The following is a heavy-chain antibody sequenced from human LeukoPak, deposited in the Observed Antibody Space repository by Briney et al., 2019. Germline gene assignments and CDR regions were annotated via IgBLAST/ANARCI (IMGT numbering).Heavy chain of an antibody. J-gene: IGHJ6*02. CDR1: GGSFSGYY. Sequence: PSETLSLTCADYGGSFSGYYWSWIRQPPGKGLEWIGEINHSGSTNYNPSLKSRVTISVDTSKNQFSLKLSSVTAADTAVYYCARDSNPKQQLVLIGMDVWGQGTTVTVSS. D-gene: IGHD6-13*01. CDR3: ARDSNPKQQLVLIGMDV. V-gene: IGHV4-34*01. CDR2: INHSGST.